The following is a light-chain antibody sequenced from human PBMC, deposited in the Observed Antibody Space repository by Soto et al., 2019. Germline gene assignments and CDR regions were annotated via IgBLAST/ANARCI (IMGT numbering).Light chain of an antibody. CDR3: QQRSNWIT. CDR2: GAS. Sequence: EIVMTQSPATLSVSPGERATLSCRASQSVSSKLAWYQQRPGQAPRLLIFGASNRATGIPARFSGSGSVTDFTLTISSLEPEDFAVYYCQQRSNWITFGQGTRLEIK. CDR1: QSVSSK. V-gene: IGKV3-11*01. J-gene: IGKJ5*01.